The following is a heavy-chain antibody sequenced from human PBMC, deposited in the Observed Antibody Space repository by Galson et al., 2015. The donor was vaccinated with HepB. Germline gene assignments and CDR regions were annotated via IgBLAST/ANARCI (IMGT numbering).Heavy chain of an antibody. CDR2: IYYSGST. Sequence: SETLSLTCTVSGGSISSSSYYWGWIRQPPGKGLEWIGSIYYSGSTYYNPSLKSRVTISVDTSKNQFSLKLSSVTAADTAVYYCASSAVEVVTAQSAFDIWGQGTMVTVSS. V-gene: IGHV4-39*01. CDR1: GGSISSSSYY. D-gene: IGHD2-21*02. J-gene: IGHJ3*02. CDR3: ASSAVEVVTAQSAFDI.